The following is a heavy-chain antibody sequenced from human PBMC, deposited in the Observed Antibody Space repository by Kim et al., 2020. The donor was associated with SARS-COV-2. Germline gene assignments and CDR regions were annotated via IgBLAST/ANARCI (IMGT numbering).Heavy chain of an antibody. V-gene: IGHV4-4*02. CDR1: GGSISSSNW. Sequence: SETLSLTCAVSGGSISSSNWWSWVRQPPGKGLEWIGEIYHSGSTNYNPSLKSRVTISVDKSKNQFSLKLSSVTAADTAVYYCARDRRGWFGEFQPFYYYYGMDVWGQGTTVTVSS. D-gene: IGHD3-10*01. CDR2: IYHSGST. J-gene: IGHJ6*02. CDR3: ARDRRGWFGEFQPFYYYYGMDV.